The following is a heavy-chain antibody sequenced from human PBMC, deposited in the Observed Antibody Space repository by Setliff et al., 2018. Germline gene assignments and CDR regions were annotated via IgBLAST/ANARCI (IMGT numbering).Heavy chain of an antibody. V-gene: IGHV3-73*01. CDR3: AKDGVYSSSWYRALTSRAGLDY. Sequence: GGSLRLSCAASGFTFSGSAVHWVRQASGKGLEWVGRIRRNADNRAPIYAASVKGRFTISRDDSKNTAYLQMNSLRAEDTAVYYCAKDGVYSSSWYRALTSRAGLDYWGQGTLVTVSS. CDR1: GFTFSGSA. CDR2: IRRNADNRAP. D-gene: IGHD6-13*01. J-gene: IGHJ4*02.